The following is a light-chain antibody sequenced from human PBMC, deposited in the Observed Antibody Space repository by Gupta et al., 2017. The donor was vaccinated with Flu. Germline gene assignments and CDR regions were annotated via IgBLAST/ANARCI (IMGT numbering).Light chain of an antibody. CDR2: GAS. Sequence: EIVMTQSPATLSVSQGARATRSCRASQSVSTSLVWYQQKPGQSPRLLIYGASTRATGIPDRFSGSGSGTDFTLSISSLQSEDIAVYYCQQYSNCPRTFGQGTKVEV. CDR3: QQYSNCPRT. V-gene: IGKV3-15*01. CDR1: QSVSTS. J-gene: IGKJ1*01.